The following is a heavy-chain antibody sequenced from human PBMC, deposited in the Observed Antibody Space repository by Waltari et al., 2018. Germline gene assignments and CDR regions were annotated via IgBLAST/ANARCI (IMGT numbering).Heavy chain of an antibody. D-gene: IGHD6-13*01. CDR1: GYTFTSYA. CDR3: ATESSSSNFQH. CDR2: INAGNGNT. Sequence: QVQLVQSGAEVKKPGASVKVSCKASGYTFTSYAMHWVCQAPGQRLEWMGWINAGNGNTKYSQEFQGRVTITADTSTDTAYMELSSLRSEDTAVYYCATESSSSNFQHWGQGTLVTVSS. J-gene: IGHJ1*01. V-gene: IGHV1-3*03.